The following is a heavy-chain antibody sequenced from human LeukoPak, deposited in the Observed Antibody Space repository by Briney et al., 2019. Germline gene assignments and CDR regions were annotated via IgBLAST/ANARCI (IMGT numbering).Heavy chain of an antibody. J-gene: IGHJ4*02. V-gene: IGHV3-9*03. CDR3: AKDIQDTVSGYFDY. CDR1: GFTFDDYA. Sequence: PGRSLRLSCAASGFTFDDYAMHWVRQAPGKGLEWVSGISWNSGSIGYADSVKGRFTISRDNAKNSLYLQMNSLRAEDMALYYCAKDIQDTVSGYFDYWGQGTLVTVSS. D-gene: IGHD5-18*01. CDR2: ISWNSGSI.